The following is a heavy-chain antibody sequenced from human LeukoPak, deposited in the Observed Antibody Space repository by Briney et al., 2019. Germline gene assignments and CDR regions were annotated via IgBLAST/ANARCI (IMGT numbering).Heavy chain of an antibody. V-gene: IGHV4-59*08. Sequence: PSETLSLTCTVSGDSIGSFYWSWIRQPPGKGLEWIGYIHYSGSTNYNPSLKSRVTISVDTSKNQFSLKLSSVTAADTAVYYCAREPLWSGYFAYWGQGTLVTVSS. CDR2: IHYSGST. CDR3: AREPLWSGYFAY. D-gene: IGHD3-3*01. CDR1: GDSIGSFY. J-gene: IGHJ4*02.